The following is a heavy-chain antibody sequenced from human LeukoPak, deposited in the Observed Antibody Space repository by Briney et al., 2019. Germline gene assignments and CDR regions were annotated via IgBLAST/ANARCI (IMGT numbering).Heavy chain of an antibody. CDR3: ARGGKTVAGIGDPDY. CDR1: GYTFTDYY. V-gene: IGHV1-2*02. J-gene: IGHJ4*02. D-gene: IGHD6-19*01. CDR2: INPNSGDT. Sequence: GASVKVSCKASGYTFTDYYLHWVRQAPGQGLEWMGWINPNSGDTDYAQKFQGRVTVTRDTSISTTYMELSRLGSDDTARYYCARGGKTVAGIGDPDYWGQGTLVTVSS.